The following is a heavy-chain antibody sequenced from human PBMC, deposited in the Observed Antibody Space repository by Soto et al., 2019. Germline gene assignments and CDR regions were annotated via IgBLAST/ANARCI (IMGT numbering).Heavy chain of an antibody. V-gene: IGHV4-61*01. J-gene: IGHJ6*02. CDR1: GGSVSSGSYY. CDR3: ARGISVGADYDFCSGHLFQGMDV. Sequence: QVQLQESAPGLVKPSETLSLTCTVSGGSVSSGSYYWSWIRQPPGKGLEWIGYIYYSGSTNYNPSVKVRVTISVDTSKNQFSLKLSSVTAADTAVYYCARGISVGADYDFCSGHLFQGMDVWSQGTTVTVSS. CDR2: IYYSGST. D-gene: IGHD3-3*01.